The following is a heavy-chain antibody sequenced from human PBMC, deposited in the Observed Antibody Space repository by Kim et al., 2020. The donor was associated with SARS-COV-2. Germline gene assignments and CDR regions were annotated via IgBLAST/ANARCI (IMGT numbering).Heavy chain of an antibody. CDR1: GGSIGSFY. Sequence: SETLSLTCTVSGGSIGSFYWTWIRQPPGKGLEWIGFIFYRGDTRYSPSLKSRATISVDTSKNPFSLNLRSVTAADTAVYYCARPRSSDWPDYYFYGVDVWGQGTTVTVSS. J-gene: IGHJ6*02. V-gene: IGHV4-59*08. CDR2: IFYRGDT. D-gene: IGHD6-19*01. CDR3: ARPRSSDWPDYYFYGVDV.